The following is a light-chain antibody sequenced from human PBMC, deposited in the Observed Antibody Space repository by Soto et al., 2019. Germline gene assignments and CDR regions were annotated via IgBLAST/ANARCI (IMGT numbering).Light chain of an antibody. V-gene: IGKV3-15*01. CDR3: KYYNREPQLI. Sequence: VLTQSPATLSLSPGEAATLSCRATENVGNNLSWYQQRPGQTPRLLIYGSSTRAAGVPPRFSGSGSGTEFTLTISSLQSDDVGFYYCKYYNREPQLIFGGGTKLEI. CDR1: ENVGNN. J-gene: IGKJ4*01. CDR2: GSS.